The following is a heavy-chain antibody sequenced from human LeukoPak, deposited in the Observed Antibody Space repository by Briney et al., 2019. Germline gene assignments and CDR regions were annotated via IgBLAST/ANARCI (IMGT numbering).Heavy chain of an antibody. CDR2: INHSGST. D-gene: IGHD3-10*01. CDR3: ARGTSSWHFDL. J-gene: IGHJ2*01. V-gene: IGHV4-34*01. Sequence: PSETLSLTCAVYGGSFSGYYWSWIRQPPGKGLEWIGEINHSGSTNYNPSLKSRVTISVDTSKNQFSLKLSSVTAADTAVYYCARGTSSWHFDLWGRGTLVTVSS. CDR1: GGSFSGYY.